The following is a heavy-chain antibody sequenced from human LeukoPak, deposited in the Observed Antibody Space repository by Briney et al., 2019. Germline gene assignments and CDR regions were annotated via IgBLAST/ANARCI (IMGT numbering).Heavy chain of an antibody. J-gene: IGHJ4*02. V-gene: IGHV4-34*01. CDR1: GGSFSGYY. CDR3: AAQYSGYVRRDY. Sequence: SETLSLTCAVYGGSFSGYYCGWVRQPPGKGLEWIGEISHSGSTNYNPSLKSRVTISVDTSKNQFSLKLSSVTAADTAVYCGAAQYSGYVRRDYWGQGTLVTVSS. CDR2: ISHSGST. D-gene: IGHD5-12*01.